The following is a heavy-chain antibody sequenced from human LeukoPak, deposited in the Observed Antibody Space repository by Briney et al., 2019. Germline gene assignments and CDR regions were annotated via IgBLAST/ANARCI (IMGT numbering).Heavy chain of an antibody. V-gene: IGHV3-33*06. D-gene: IGHD6-13*01. CDR2: IWYDGSNK. J-gene: IGHJ4*02. Sequence: PGGSLRLSCAASGFTFSSYGMHWVRQAPGKGLEWVAVIWYDGSNKYYADSVKGRFTIPRDNSKNTLYLQMNSLRAEDTAVYYCAKERGYSSSRALDYWGQGTLVTVSS. CDR3: AKERGYSSSRALDY. CDR1: GFTFSSYG.